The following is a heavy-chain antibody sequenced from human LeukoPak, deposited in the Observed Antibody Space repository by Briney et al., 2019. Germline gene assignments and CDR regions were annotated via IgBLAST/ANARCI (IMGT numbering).Heavy chain of an antibody. D-gene: IGHD3-9*01. J-gene: IGHJ5*02. V-gene: IGHV1-2*02. CDR2: INSDSGFT. Sequence: AASVKVSCKASGYTFTGYYINWVRPAPGQGLEWMEWINSDSGFTKYAQKFQGRVTMTRDTSITTVYMDLTRLTSDDTAVYYCARNFDMKGYDPWGQGTLVTVSS. CDR1: GYTFTGYY. CDR3: ARNFDMKGYDP.